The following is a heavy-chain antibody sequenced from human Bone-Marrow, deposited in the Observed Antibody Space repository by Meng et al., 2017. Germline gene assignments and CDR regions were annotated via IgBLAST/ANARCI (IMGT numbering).Heavy chain of an antibody. CDR1: GYTFTSYG. D-gene: IGHD4-23*01. J-gene: IGHJ4*02. CDR3: ARGLRWDFDY. CDR2: ISAYNGKT. V-gene: IGHV1-18*01. Sequence: QVRLVQPGAGVKQPGASVKVSCQASGYTFTSYGISWVRQAPGQGLEWMGWISAYNGKTNCAQKLQGRVTMTTDTSTSTAYMELRSLRSDDTAVYYCARGLRWDFDYWGQGTLVTVSS.